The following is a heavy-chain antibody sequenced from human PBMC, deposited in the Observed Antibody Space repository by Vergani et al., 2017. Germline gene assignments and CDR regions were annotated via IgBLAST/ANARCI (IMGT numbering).Heavy chain of an antibody. CDR1: GYTFINYA. J-gene: IGHJ4*02. V-gene: IGHV1-3*01. D-gene: IGHD4-17*01. CDR2: INAGNGYT. CDR3: ARDLNGGYSLDY. Sequence: VQLLQSGAEVKKPGASVKVSCKASGYTFINYAMHWVRQAPGQRLEWMAWINAGNGYTKYSQKFQGRVTITRDTSASTAYMELSSLRSEDTAVYYCARDLNGGYSLDYWGQGTLVTVSS.